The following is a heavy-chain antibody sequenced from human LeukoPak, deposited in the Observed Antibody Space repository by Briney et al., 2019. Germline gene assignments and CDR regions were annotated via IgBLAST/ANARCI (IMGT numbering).Heavy chain of an antibody. CDR3: ARPHNNWRWYFDL. CDR1: GFTFSSYS. Sequence: GGSLRLSCAASGFTFSSYSMNWVRQAPGQGLEWVSSISSSSSYIYYADSVKGRFTISRDNAKNSLYLQMNSLRAEDTAVYYCARPHNNWRWYFDLWGRGTLVTVSS. V-gene: IGHV3-21*04. J-gene: IGHJ2*01. D-gene: IGHD3-3*01. CDR2: ISSSSSYI.